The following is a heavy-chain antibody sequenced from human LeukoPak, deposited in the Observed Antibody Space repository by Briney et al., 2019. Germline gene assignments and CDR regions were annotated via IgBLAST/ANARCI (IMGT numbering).Heavy chain of an antibody. CDR2: IKSKTDGGTT. D-gene: IGHD2-15*01. CDR1: GFTFSNAW. Sequence: GGSLRLSCAASGFTFSNAWMTWVRQAPGKGLEWVVRIKSKTDGGTTDYAAPVKGRFTISRDDSKNTLYLQMNSLKTEDTAVYHCNRWHISGVSYSNVWGQGTLVTVSS. V-gene: IGHV3-15*01. J-gene: IGHJ4*02. CDR3: NRWHISGVSYSNV.